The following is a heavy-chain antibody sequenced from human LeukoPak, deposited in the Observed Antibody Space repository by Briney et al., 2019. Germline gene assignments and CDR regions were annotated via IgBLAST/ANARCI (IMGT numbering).Heavy chain of an antibody. J-gene: IGHJ4*02. D-gene: IGHD3-9*01. CDR3: AKDRDILTATDY. Sequence: GRSLRLSCAASGFTFTNNGMHWVRQAPGKGLEWVAIISYDGSNKVYADSVKGRFTISRDTSKNTLYLQMNSLRAEDTAVYYCAKDRDILTATDYWGQGTLVTVSS. CDR2: ISYDGSNK. CDR1: GFTFTNNG. V-gene: IGHV3-30*18.